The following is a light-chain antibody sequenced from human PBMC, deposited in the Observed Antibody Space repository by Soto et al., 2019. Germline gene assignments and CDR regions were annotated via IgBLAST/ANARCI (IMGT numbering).Light chain of an antibody. CDR1: ERVSDNY. CDR3: QPSGASPYT. CDR2: GAS. J-gene: IGKJ4*01. V-gene: IGKV3-20*01. Sequence: DIVLTQSPGTLSLSPAERATLSCRSSERVSDNYLAWYQQRSGQAPRLVIYGASSRASAVPDRFSGSGSGADFTIHIRRLEPEDFAVYYCQPSGASPYTFGGGTTGEIK.